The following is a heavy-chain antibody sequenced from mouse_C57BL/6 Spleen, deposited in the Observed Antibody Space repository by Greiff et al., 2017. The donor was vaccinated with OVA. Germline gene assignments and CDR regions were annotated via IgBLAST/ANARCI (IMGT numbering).Heavy chain of an antibody. Sequence: QVQLQQPGAELVRPGTSVKLSCKASGYTFTSYWMHWVKQRPGQGLEWIGVIDPSDSYTNYNQKFKGKATLTVDTSSSTAYMQLSSLTSEDSAVYCCAIRGDWDAFAYWGQGTLVTVSA. CDR3: AIRGDWDAFAY. V-gene: IGHV1-59*01. CDR1: GYTFTSYW. J-gene: IGHJ3*01. D-gene: IGHD4-1*01. CDR2: IDPSDSYT.